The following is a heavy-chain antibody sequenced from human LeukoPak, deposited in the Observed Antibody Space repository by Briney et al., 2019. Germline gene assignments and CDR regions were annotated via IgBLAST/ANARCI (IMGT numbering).Heavy chain of an antibody. J-gene: IGHJ5*02. V-gene: IGHV5-51*01. CDR2: IYPGDSDT. CDR3: ARRSARQYSP. CDR1: GYSFTSYW. D-gene: IGHD6-6*01. Sequence: XSCKGSGYSFTSYWIGWVRQLPGKGLEWMGIIYPGDSDTRYSPSFRGQVTISADKSISTAYLQWSSLKASDTAMYYCARRSARQYSPWGQGTLVTVSS.